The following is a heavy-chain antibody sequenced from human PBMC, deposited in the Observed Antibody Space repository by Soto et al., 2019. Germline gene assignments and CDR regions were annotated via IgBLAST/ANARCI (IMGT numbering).Heavy chain of an antibody. D-gene: IGHD3-9*01. CDR2: ISGSGGST. V-gene: IGHV3-23*01. CDR3: AKRYYDILTGYWTPPGTVDY. Sequence: PGGSLRLSCAASGFTFSSYAMSWVRQAPGKGLEWVSAISGSGGSTYYADSVKGRFTISRDNSKNTLYLQMNSLRAEDTAVYYCAKRYYDILTGYWTPPGTVDYWGQGTLVTVSS. J-gene: IGHJ4*02. CDR1: GFTFSSYA.